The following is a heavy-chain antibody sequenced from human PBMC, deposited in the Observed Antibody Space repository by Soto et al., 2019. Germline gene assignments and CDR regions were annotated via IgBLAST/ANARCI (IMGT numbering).Heavy chain of an antibody. CDR1: GFTVSSNY. V-gene: IGHV3-53*04. CDR2: IYSGGST. D-gene: IGHD5-12*01. Sequence: EVQLVESGGGLVQPGGSLRLSCATSGFTVSSNYMSWVRQAPGKGLEWVSVIYSGGSTYYADSVKGRFTISRHNSQSTLYLQMNSPRAEDTAVYYCAATRVGYWGQGTLVTVSS. J-gene: IGHJ4*02. CDR3: AATRVGY.